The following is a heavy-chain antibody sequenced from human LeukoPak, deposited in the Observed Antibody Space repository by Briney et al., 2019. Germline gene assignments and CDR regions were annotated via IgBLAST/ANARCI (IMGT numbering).Heavy chain of an antibody. Sequence: PSETLSLTCTVSGGSVSSGSYYWSWIRQSPGKGLEWIGYIYDSGTTEYNPSLKSRVTISVDTSKNQFSLKLTSVTAADTAVYYCASLWLNYYYYYGMDVWGQGTTVTVSS. CDR3: ASLWLNYYYYYGMDV. CDR2: IYDSGTT. J-gene: IGHJ6*02. CDR1: GGSVSSGSYY. V-gene: IGHV4-61*01. D-gene: IGHD5-18*01.